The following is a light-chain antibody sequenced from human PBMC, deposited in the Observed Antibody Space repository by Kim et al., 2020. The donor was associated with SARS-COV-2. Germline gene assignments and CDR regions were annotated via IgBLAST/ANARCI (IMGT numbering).Light chain of an antibody. CDR1: HRIVIY. V-gene: IGKV1-39*01. CDR2: GAS. J-gene: IGKJ2*01. Sequence: SGSVVDRVIITWRASHRIVIYVNWYQQKPGKPPNLLIYGASNLQRGVPSRFTGSGSGTDFTLTISSLEPEDFAVYFCQQTYDTVLSFGEGTKLEI. CDR3: QQTYDTVLS.